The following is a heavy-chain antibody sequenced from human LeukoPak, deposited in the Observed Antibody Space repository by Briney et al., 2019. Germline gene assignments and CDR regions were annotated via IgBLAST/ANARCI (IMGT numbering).Heavy chain of an antibody. CDR3: ARGPFGVGAPGFDP. CDR1: GFTFSSYW. CDR2: INHNGNVN. D-gene: IGHD1-26*01. Sequence: GGSLRLSCAASGFTFSSYWMNWARQAPGKGLEWVASINHNGNVNYYVDSVKGRFTISRDNAKNSLYLQMSNLRAEDTAVYYCARGPFGVGAPGFDPWGQGTLVTVSS. V-gene: IGHV3-7*03. J-gene: IGHJ5*02.